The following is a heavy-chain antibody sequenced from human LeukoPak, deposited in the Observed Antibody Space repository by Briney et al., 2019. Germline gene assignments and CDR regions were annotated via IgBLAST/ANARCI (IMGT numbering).Heavy chain of an antibody. CDR3: ARAPYYDFWSGHFDAFDI. D-gene: IGHD3-3*01. J-gene: IGHJ3*02. CDR1: GFTFSSYS. V-gene: IGHV3-48*01. Sequence: SGGSLRLSCAASGFTFSSYSMTWVRQAPGKGLEWVSYTSSSSSTIYYADSVKGRFTISRDNAKNSLYLQMNSLRAEDTAVYYCARAPYYDFWSGHFDAFDIWGQGTMVTVSS. CDR2: TSSSSSTI.